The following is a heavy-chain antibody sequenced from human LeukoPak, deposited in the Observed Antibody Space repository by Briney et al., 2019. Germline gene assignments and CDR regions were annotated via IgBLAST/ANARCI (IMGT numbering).Heavy chain of an antibody. CDR2: IYYSGST. CDR1: GGSISSYY. J-gene: IGHJ4*02. D-gene: IGHD3-22*01. CDR3: ARQGYYYDSSGEGYYFDY. V-gene: IGHV4-39*01. Sequence: PSETLSLTCTVSGGSISSYYWGWIRQPPGKGLEWIGSIYYSGSTYYNPSLKSRVTISVDTSKNQFSLKLSSVTAADTAVYYCARQGYYYDSSGEGYYFDYWGQGTLVTVSS.